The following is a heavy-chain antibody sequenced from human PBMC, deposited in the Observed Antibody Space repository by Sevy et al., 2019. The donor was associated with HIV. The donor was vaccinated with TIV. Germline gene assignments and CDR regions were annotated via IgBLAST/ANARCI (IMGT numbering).Heavy chain of an antibody. CDR3: AKRGGSGSYYFDN. CDR2: ITGSSYST. D-gene: IGHD2-15*01. Sequence: GGSLRLSCAASGFTFSSYVMRWVRQAPGKGLEWVSSITGSSYSTFYADSVKGRFTISRDNSRSTLDLQMNSLRAGDTAVYYCAKRGGSGSYYFDNWGQGTLVTVSS. V-gene: IGHV3-23*01. J-gene: IGHJ4*02. CDR1: GFTFSSYV.